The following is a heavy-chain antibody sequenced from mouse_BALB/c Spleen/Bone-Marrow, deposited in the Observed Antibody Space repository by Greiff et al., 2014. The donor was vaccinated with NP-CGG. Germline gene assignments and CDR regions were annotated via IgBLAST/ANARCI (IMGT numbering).Heavy chain of an antibody. CDR2: INPDSSTI. Sequence: EVKLMESGGGLVQPGGSLKLSCAASGFDFSRYWMTWVRQAPGKGLEWIGEINPDSSTINYTPSLKDKFIISRDNAKNTLYLQMSKVRSEDTALYYCARNSYYGWIAYWGQGTLVTVSA. CDR1: GFDFSRYW. D-gene: IGHD2-12*01. J-gene: IGHJ3*01. CDR3: ARNSYYGWIAY. V-gene: IGHV4-1*02.